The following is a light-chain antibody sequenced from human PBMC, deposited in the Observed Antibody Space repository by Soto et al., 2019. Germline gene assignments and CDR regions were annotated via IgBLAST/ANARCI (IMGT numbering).Light chain of an antibody. V-gene: IGKV3-20*01. J-gene: IGKJ2*01. CDR3: QQYRSSPLYT. CDR1: QSVSSSY. CDR2: GAS. Sequence: EIVLTQSPGTLSLSPGQRATLSCRASQSVSSSYLAWYQQKPGQAPRLLIYGASSRATGIPDRFSGSGSGKDFTLTSSRLEREDFAVYCCQQYRSSPLYTFGQGTKLEIK.